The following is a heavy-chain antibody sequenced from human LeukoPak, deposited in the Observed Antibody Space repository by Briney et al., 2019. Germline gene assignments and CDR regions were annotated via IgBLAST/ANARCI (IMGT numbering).Heavy chain of an antibody. CDR2: INPNSGGT. D-gene: IGHD3-9*01. Sequence: ASVKVSCKASGYTSTGYYMHWVRQAPGQGLEWMGWINPNSGGTNYAQKFQGRVTMTRDTSISTAYMELSRLRSDDTAVYYCARGAPHYDILTGYYFDKGGSDYWGQGTLVTVSS. CDR3: ARGAPHYDILTGYYFDKGGSDY. V-gene: IGHV1-2*02. J-gene: IGHJ4*02. CDR1: GYTSTGYY.